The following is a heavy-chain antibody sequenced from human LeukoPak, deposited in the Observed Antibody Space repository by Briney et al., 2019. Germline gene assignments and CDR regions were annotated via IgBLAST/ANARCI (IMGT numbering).Heavy chain of an antibody. V-gene: IGHV4-38-2*02. CDR1: DFSINNGYY. J-gene: IGHJ3*02. Sequence: SETLSLTSTVSDFSINNGYYWGWIRPPPGRGLEWIGSIDHGGTTYYNPSLKSRVTISVDTSRNQFSLKLSSVTAADTAVYYCARDDETGYVGNAFDIWGQGTMVTVSS. CDR3: ARDDETGYVGNAFDI. CDR2: IDHGGTT. D-gene: IGHD5-12*01.